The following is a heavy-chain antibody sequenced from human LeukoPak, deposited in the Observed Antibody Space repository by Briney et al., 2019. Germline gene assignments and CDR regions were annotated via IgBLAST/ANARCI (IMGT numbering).Heavy chain of an antibody. V-gene: IGHV4-34*01. Sequence: SETLSPTCVVYGASFSGYSWSWIRQPPGRGLEWIGKINHSGSTNYNPSLKSRVIISLDTSKNQFSLKVRSVTAADTAVYYCARAGYSNSVDYWGQGTLVTVSS. CDR3: ARAGYSNSVDY. J-gene: IGHJ4*02. CDR1: GASFSGYS. D-gene: IGHD4-11*01. CDR2: INHSGST.